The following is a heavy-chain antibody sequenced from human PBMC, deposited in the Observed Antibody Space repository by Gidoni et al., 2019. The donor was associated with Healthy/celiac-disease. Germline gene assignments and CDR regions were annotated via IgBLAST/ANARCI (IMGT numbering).Heavy chain of an antibody. CDR3: ARLTRSWEDYGMDV. CDR2: ISSSSSTI. D-gene: IGHD1-26*01. J-gene: IGHJ6*02. CDR1: GFTFSSYS. Sequence: EVQLVESGGGLVQPGGSLRLSCAASGFTFSSYSMNWVRQAPGKGLEWVSYISSSSSTIYYADSVKGRFTISRDNAKNALYLQMNSLRAEDTAVYYCARLTRSWEDYGMDVWGQGTTVTVSS. V-gene: IGHV3-48*01.